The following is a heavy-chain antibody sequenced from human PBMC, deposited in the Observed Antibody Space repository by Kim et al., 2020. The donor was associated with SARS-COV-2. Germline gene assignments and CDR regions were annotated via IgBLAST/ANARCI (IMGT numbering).Heavy chain of an antibody. CDR1: GFTVSDNY. CDR3: ARVGGGYLPDY. D-gene: IGHD1-1*01. V-gene: IGHV3-53*01. Sequence: GGSLRLSCAASGFTVSDNYMSWVRQAPGKGLEWVSVIYTSGSTYYADSVKGRFTISRDNSKNTLYLQMDSLRAEDTAVYHCARVGGGYLPDYWGQGTLVTVSS. J-gene: IGHJ4*02. CDR2: IYTSGST.